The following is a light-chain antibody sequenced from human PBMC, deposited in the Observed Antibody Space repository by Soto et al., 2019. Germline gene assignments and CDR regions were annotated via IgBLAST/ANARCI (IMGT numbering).Light chain of an antibody. CDR2: EVN. V-gene: IGLV2-8*01. J-gene: IGLJ1*01. Sequence: QSALTQPPSASLSPGQSVAISCTGTSSDVGGYNYVSWYQQHPGKAPKLMIYEVNKRPSGVPDRLSGSKSGNTASLTVSGLQAEDEADYYCSSYAGSSNVFGTGTKVTVL. CDR3: SSYAGSSNV. CDR1: SSDVGGYNY.